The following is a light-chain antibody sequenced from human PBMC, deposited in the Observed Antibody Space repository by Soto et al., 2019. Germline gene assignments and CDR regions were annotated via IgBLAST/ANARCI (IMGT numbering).Light chain of an antibody. J-gene: IGLJ1*01. CDR1: SSDVGSYNL. CDR2: EVS. V-gene: IGLV2-23*02. Sequence: QRDLAQPVYVSGSPGQSITISCTETSSDVGSYNLVSWYQQHPGKAPKLMIYEVSKRPSGVSNRFSGSKSGNTASLTISGLQAEDEADYYCCSYAGSSTSPYVFGTGTKVTVL. CDR3: CSYAGSSTSPYV.